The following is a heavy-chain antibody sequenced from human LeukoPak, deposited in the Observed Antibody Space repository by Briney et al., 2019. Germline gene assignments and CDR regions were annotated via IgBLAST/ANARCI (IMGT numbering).Heavy chain of an antibody. CDR2: ISVDGRDK. D-gene: IGHD2-15*01. CDR3: ARDVEGSAKYYFDY. J-gene: IGHJ4*02. CDR1: GFTFSSYA. Sequence: GGSLRLSCEASGFTFSSYAMHWVRRAPGKGLECVAVISVDGRDKHHVDSVKGRFTISRDNSKSTLYLQMNSLRGDDTAVYFCARDVEGSAKYYFDYWGQGTLVTVSS. V-gene: IGHV3-30*04.